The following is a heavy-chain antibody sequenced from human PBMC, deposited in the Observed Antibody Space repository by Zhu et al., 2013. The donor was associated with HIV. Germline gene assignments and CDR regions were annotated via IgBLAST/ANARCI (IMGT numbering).Heavy chain of an antibody. D-gene: IGHD3-16*01. CDR1: GYTFTSYY. Sequence: QVQLVQSGAEVKKPGASVKVSCKASGYTFTSYYMHWVRQAPGQGLEWMGIINPSGGSTSYAQKFQGRVTMSRDTSTSTVYMELSSLRSEDTAVYYCARSKGESSGELVYYMDVWGKGTTVTVSS. J-gene: IGHJ6*03. CDR2: INPSGGST. CDR3: ARSKGESSGELVYYMDV. V-gene: IGHV1-46*01.